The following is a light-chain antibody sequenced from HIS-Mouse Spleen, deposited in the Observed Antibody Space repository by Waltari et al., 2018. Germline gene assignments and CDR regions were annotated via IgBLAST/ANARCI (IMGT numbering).Light chain of an antibody. J-gene: IGKJ2*01. CDR1: QSISSW. Sequence: DIQMTQSPSTLSASVRDRVTITCRASQSISSWLAWYQQKPGKAPKLLIYKASSLESGVPSRFSGSGSGTEFNLTISSLQPDDFATYYCQQYNSYSMYTFGQGTKLEIK. CDR3: QQYNSYSMYT. V-gene: IGKV1-5*03. CDR2: KAS.